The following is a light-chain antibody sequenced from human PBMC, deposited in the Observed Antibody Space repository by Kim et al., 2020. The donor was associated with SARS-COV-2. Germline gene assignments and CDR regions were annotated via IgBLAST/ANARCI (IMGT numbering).Light chain of an antibody. Sequence: QPVLTQSSSASASLGSSVKLTCALNDGRTSYSIAWHQQRPGKAPRYLMKLDDSGNYNKGTGIPDRFSGSSSGADRYLVISDLQSDDEGDYYCETWDSNTWVFGGGTKLTVL. CDR1: DGRTSYS. J-gene: IGLJ3*02. CDR2: LDDSGNY. CDR3: ETWDSNTWV. V-gene: IGLV4-60*03.